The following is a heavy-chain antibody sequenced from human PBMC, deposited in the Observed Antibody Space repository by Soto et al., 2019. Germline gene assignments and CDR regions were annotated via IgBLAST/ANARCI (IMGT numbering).Heavy chain of an antibody. CDR3: AHIDPEIVTVGGHGGFDY. CDR2: INWDNNE. V-gene: IGHV2-70*12. D-gene: IGHD5-12*01. Sequence: SGPTLVNPTQTLTLTCTFSGFSLSTLGTCVAWIRQPPGKALEWLALINWDNNEYYSTSLKTRLTISRDTSKNQVVLTMTNVGPVDTATYFCAHIDPEIVTVGGHGGFDYWGQGTLVTVSS. J-gene: IGHJ4*02. CDR1: GFSLSTLGTC.